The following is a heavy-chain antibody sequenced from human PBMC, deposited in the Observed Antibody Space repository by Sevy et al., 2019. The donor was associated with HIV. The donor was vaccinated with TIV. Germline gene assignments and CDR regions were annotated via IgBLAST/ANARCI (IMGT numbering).Heavy chain of an antibody. CDR1: GFTFRTFW. Sequence: GVLRLSCAASGFTFRTFWMSWVRQAPGKGLEWVAHIKQDGTEKYHVDSVKGRFTIARDNANNSLNLLMNSLRADDTAVYYCARYIGGRPRGYYFDSWGQGTLVTVSS. CDR2: IKQDGTEK. CDR3: ARYIGGRPRGYYFDS. D-gene: IGHD6-6*01. V-gene: IGHV3-7*01. J-gene: IGHJ4*02.